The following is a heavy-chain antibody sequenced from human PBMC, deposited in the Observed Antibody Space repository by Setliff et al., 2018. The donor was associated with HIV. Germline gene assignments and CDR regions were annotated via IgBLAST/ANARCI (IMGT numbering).Heavy chain of an antibody. CDR1: GVSFSDYY. Sequence: SETLSLTCAVYGVSFSDYYWGWIRQPPGKGLEWIGEINHSGTTNYNPSLKSRVTISVDTSKKQFSLKLNSVTAADTAVYYCARDGRHDRNRWYVTHQYFKYWGQGTLVTVSS. J-gene: IGHJ1*01. D-gene: IGHD2-15*01. V-gene: IGHV4-34*01. CDR3: ARDGRHDRNRWYVTHQYFKY. CDR2: INHSGTT.